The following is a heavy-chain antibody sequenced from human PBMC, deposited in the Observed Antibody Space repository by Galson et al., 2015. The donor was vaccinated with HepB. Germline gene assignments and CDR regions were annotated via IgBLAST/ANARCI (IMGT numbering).Heavy chain of an antibody. J-gene: IGHJ4*02. CDR3: ARDLSNGGSGPYYFDY. Sequence: SLRLSCAASGFTFSSYSMNWVRQAPGKGLEWVSSISSSSSYIYYADSVKGRFTISRDNAKNSLYLQMNSLRAEDTAVYYCARDLSNGGSGPYYFDYWGQGTLVTVSS. V-gene: IGHV3-21*01. CDR2: ISSSSSYI. CDR1: GFTFSSYS. D-gene: IGHD7-27*01.